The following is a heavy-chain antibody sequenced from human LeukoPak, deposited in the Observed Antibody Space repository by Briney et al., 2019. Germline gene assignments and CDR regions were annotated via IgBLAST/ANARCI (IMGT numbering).Heavy chain of an antibody. J-gene: IGHJ4*02. CDR2: ISTSGST. CDR1: GGSISSGTYY. V-gene: IGHV4-61*02. Sequence: PSETLSPTCTVSGGSISSGTYYWSWIRQPAGKGLEWIGRISTSGSTNYNPSLQSRVTISVDTSKNQFSLKLSSVTAADTAVYYCARRTPHGSYVRFDYWGQGTLVTVSS. D-gene: IGHD1-26*01. CDR3: ARRTPHGSYVRFDY.